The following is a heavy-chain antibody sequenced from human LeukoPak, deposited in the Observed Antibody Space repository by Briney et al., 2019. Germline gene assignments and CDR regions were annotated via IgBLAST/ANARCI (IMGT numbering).Heavy chain of an antibody. CDR3: AKDQVYDSSGWYNWFDP. CDR1: GFTFSSYG. J-gene: IGHJ5*02. Sequence: GRSLRLSCAASGFTFSSYGMHWVRQAPGKGLEWVAVIWYDGSNKHYADSVKGRFTISRDNSKNTLYLQMNSLRAEDTAVYYCAKDQVYDSSGWYNWFDPWGQGTLVTVSS. D-gene: IGHD6-19*01. CDR2: IWYDGSNK. V-gene: IGHV3-33*06.